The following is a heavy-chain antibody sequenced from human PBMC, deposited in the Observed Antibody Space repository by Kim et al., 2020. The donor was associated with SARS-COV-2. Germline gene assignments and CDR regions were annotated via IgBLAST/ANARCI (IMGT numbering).Heavy chain of an antibody. J-gene: IGHJ3*01. CDR3: ARATDYDSSGQRMGGAFDL. D-gene: IGHD3-22*01. Sequence: SETLSLTCTVSGGSISSGGYYWSWIRQHPGKGLEWIGYIYYSGSTYYNPSLKSRVTISVDTSKNQFSLKLSSVTAADTAVYYCARATDYDSSGQRMGGAFDLWGQGTMVTVSS. CDR1: GGSISSGGYY. V-gene: IGHV4-31*03. CDR2: IYYSGST.